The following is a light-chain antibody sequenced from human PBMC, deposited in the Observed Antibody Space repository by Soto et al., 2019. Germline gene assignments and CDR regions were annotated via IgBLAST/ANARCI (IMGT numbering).Light chain of an antibody. Sequence: QSVLTQPASVSGSPGQSITISCSGTSSDVGSYNHVAWYQQFPGKTPKLIIYEVTYRPSGVSHRCSASKSGNTASLTISGLQAEDEADYYCISYTGSSTSYVFGTGTKVTVL. CDR2: EVT. CDR3: ISYTGSSTSYV. V-gene: IGLV2-14*01. J-gene: IGLJ1*01. CDR1: SSDVGSYNH.